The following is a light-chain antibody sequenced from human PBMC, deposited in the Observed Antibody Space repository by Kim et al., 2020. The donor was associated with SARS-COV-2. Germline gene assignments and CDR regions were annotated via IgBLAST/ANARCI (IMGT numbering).Light chain of an antibody. CDR1: NTSLVTTYY. V-gene: IGLV1-40*01. J-gene: IGLJ3*02. Sequence: KVTSTCSALNTSLVTTYYLHWDRQLPGTAPHLLIYNANHRPSGVPDRFSGSKSGTTDSLAITGLHVEDEGDYYCQSSDSALGGWVFGGGTQLTVL. CDR3: QSSDSALGGWV. CDR2: NAN.